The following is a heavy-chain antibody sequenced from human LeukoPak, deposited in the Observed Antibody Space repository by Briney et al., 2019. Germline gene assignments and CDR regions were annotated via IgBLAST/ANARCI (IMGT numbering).Heavy chain of an antibody. CDR1: VGTFSSYT. J-gene: IGHJ4*02. CDR3: ASKGDTYCGGDCYSN. V-gene: IGHV1-69*02. Sequence: SVKVSCKASVGTFSSYTISWVRQAPGQGREWMGSLIPILDITNYTQKFQGRVTITADKSTSTAYMELSSLRSEDTAVYYCASKGDTYCGGDCYSNWGQGTLVTVSS. CDR2: LIPILDIT. D-gene: IGHD2-21*01.